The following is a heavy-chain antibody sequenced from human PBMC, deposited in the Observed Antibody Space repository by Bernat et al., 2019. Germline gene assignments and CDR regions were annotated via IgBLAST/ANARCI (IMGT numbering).Heavy chain of an antibody. Sequence: QVQLVQSGAEVKKPGSSVKVSCKASGGTFSSYTISWVRQAPGQGLEWMGRIIPILGIANYALKFQGRVTITADKSTSTAYMELSSLRSEDTAVYYCARGGEYCSGGSYYPDAFDIWGQGTMVTVSS. V-gene: IGHV1-69*02. J-gene: IGHJ3*02. CDR3: ARGGEYCSGGSYYPDAFDI. D-gene: IGHD2-15*01. CDR1: GGTFSSYT. CDR2: IIPILGIA.